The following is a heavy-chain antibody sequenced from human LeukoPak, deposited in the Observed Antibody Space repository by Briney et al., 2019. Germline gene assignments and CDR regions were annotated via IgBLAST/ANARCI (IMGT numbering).Heavy chain of an antibody. CDR3: ARGISSSHYYYYYYMDV. CDR1: GYTFTSYY. D-gene: IGHD6-6*01. Sequence: ASVKVSCKASGYTFTSYYMHWVRQAPGQGLEWMGIINPSGGSTSYAQKFQGRVTMTRDMSTSTVYMELSSLRSEDTAVYYCARGISSSHYYYYYYMDVWGKGTTVTISS. J-gene: IGHJ6*03. V-gene: IGHV1-46*01. CDR2: INPSGGST.